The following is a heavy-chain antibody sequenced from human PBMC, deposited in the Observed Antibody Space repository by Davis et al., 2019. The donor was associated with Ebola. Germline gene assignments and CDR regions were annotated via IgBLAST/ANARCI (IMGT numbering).Heavy chain of an antibody. CDR1: GFTFNKYE. J-gene: IGHJ4*02. Sequence: PGGSLRLSCAASGFTFNKYEMNWVRQAPGKGLEWASYISSSGSTIYYADSVKGRFTISRDNAKNSLYLQMNSLRAEDTAVYYCTWSGYRPYWGQGTLVTVSS. CDR2: ISSSGSTI. D-gene: IGHD3-3*01. CDR3: TWSGYRPY. V-gene: IGHV3-48*03.